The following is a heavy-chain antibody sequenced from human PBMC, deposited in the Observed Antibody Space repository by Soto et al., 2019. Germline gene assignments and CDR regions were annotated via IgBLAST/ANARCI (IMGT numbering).Heavy chain of an antibody. V-gene: IGHV1-18*01. CDR3: ARDVLLWFGELSPSQMYV. CDR1: GYTFTSYG. CDR2: ISAYNGNT. Sequence: QVQLVQSGAEVKKPGASVKVSCKASGYTFTSYGISWVRQAPGQGLEWMGWISAYNGNTNYAQKLQGRVTMTTDTSTSTAYMELRSLRSDDTAVYYCARDVLLWFGELSPSQMYVWGQGTTVTVSS. J-gene: IGHJ6*02. D-gene: IGHD3-10*01.